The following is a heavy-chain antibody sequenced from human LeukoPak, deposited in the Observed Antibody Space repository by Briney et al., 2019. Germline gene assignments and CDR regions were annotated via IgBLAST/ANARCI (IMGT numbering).Heavy chain of an antibody. J-gene: IGHJ6*03. V-gene: IGHV4-59*01. CDR2: IYYSGST. CDR1: GGSISSYY. CDR3: SRDGGVEARPGHMDV. Sequence: SETLSLTCTVSGGSISSYYWSWIRQPPGKGLEWIGYIYYSGSTNYNPSLKSRVTISVDTSKNQFSLKLSSVTAADTAVYFCSRDGGVEARPGHMDVWGKGPTVTVSS. D-gene: IGHD6-6*01.